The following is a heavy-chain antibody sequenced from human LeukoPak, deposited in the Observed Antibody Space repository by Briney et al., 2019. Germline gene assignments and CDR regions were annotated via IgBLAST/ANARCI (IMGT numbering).Heavy chain of an antibody. J-gene: IGHJ3*02. CDR1: GYTFTSYG. V-gene: IGHV1-18*01. CDR2: ISAYNGYT. D-gene: IGHD2-2*02. Sequence: ASVKVSCKASGYTFTSYGISWVRQAPGQGLGWMGWISAYNGYTNYAQKLQGRVTMTTDTSTSTAYMELRSLRSDDTAVYYCARGGWGYCSSTSCYTNDAFDIWGQGTMVTVSS. CDR3: ARGGWGYCSSTSCYTNDAFDI.